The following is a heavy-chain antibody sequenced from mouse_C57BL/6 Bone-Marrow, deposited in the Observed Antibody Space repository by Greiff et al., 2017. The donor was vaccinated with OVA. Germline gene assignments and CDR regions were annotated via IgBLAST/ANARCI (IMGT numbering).Heavy chain of an antibody. V-gene: IGHV5-17*01. J-gene: IGHJ3*01. CDR1: GFSFSDYG. CDR3: ARRWPFAY. D-gene: IGHD2-3*01. CDR2: ISRCSSTI. Sequence: EVKLVESGGGLVKPGGSLKLSCAASGFSFSDYGMNWVRPAPEKGLEWVAYISRCSSTIYYADTVKGRFTISRDNAKNTLFLQMTSLRSEDTAMYYCARRWPFAYWGQGTLVTVSA.